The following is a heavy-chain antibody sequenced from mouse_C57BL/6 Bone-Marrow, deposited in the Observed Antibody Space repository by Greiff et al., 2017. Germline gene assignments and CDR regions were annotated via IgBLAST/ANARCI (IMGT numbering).Heavy chain of an antibody. D-gene: IGHD1-1*01. CDR1: GFTFSSYA. J-gene: IGHJ2*01. V-gene: IGHV5-4*01. CDR2: ISDGGSYT. Sequence: EVQGVESGGGLVKPGGSLKLSCAASGFTFSSYAMSWVRQTPEKRLEWVATISDGGSYTYYPDNVKGRFTISRDNAKNNLYLQMSHLKSEDTAMYYCARRGPDYYGSSYYFDYWGQGTTLTVSS. CDR3: ARRGPDYYGSSYYFDY.